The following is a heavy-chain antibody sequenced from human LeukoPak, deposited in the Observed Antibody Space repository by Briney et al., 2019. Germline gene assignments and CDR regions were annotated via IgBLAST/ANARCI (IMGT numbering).Heavy chain of an antibody. D-gene: IGHD6-19*01. Sequence: SVKVSCKASGGTFSSYAISWVRQAPGQGLEWMGGIIPIFGTANYAQKFQGRVTITADESTSTAYMELSSLRSEDTAVYYCARGGSSGWYARPSEYFQHWGQGTLVTVSS. CDR3: ARGGSSGWYARPSEYFQH. V-gene: IGHV1-69*13. CDR1: GGTFSSYA. J-gene: IGHJ1*01. CDR2: IIPIFGTA.